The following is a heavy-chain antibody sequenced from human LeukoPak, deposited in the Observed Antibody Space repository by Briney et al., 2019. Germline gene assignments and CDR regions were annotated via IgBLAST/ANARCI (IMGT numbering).Heavy chain of an antibody. Sequence: GGSLRLSCSASGFTFCSYAVHWVRQAPGKGLEYVSAISSNGDTIYYADSVKGTFTISRDNSKNTLYLQMNSLRTEDTAVYYCARKMKTGDRVGTFDIWGQGTMVTVSS. CDR3: ARKMKTGDRVGTFDI. CDR1: GFTFCSYA. CDR2: ISSNGDTI. J-gene: IGHJ3*02. D-gene: IGHD1-1*01. V-gene: IGHV3-64D*06.